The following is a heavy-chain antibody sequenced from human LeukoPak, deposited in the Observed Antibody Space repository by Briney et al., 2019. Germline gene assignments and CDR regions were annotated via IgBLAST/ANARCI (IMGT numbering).Heavy chain of an antibody. CDR2: ISYDGSNK. J-gene: IGHJ4*02. CDR3: ARDRIAWDY. CDR1: GFTFSSYA. V-gene: IGHV3-30*04. Sequence: GGSLRLSCAASGFTFSSYAMHWVRRAPGKGLEWVAVISYDGSNKYYADSVKGRFTISRDNSKNTLYLQMNSLRAEDTAVYYCARDRIAWDYWGQGTLVTVSS. D-gene: IGHD6-13*01.